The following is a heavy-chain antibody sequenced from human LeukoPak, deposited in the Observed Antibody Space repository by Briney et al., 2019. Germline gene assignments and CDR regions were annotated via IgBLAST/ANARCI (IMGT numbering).Heavy chain of an antibody. CDR1: RFTFSSYA. CDR3: AKDPQQLVRFDY. D-gene: IGHD6-13*01. Sequence: PGGSLRLSCAASRFTFSSYAMSWVRQAPGKGLEWVSTVSGSGDSTYYADSVKGRFTISRDNSKNTLYLQMNSLRAEDTAVYYCAKDPQQLVRFDYWGQGTLVTASS. J-gene: IGHJ4*02. V-gene: IGHV3-23*01. CDR2: VSGSGDST.